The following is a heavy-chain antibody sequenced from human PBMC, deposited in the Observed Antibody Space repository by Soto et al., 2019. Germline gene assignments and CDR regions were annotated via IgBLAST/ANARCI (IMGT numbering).Heavy chain of an antibody. CDR3: AKEYCDSSRCYLPDY. D-gene: IGHD2-2*01. CDR1: GYTFTSYD. CDR2: MNPKSGNT. Sequence: ASVKVSCKASGYTFTSYDINWVRQATGQGLEWMGWMNPKSGNTSDAQKFQGRVTMTTDTSMSTAYMELSSLRSDDTAVYYCAKEYCDSSRCYLPDYWGQGALVTVSS. V-gene: IGHV1-8*01. J-gene: IGHJ4*02.